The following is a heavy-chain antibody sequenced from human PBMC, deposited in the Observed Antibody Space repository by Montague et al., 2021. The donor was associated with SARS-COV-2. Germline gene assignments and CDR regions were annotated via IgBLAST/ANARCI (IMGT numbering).Heavy chain of an antibody. Sequence: SETLSLTCSVSGTSITSYYWNWIRQPPGKGLEWIGYISDSGSTNYSPSLKSRVTMSVDTSKNQMSLKLTSVTAADTAVYYCARGCLSYFGAGSHCYGMDVWGPGTTVTVSS. CDR3: ARGCLSYFGAGSHCYGMDV. J-gene: IGHJ6*02. V-gene: IGHV4-59*01. CDR2: ISDSGST. CDR1: GTSITSYY. D-gene: IGHD3-10*01.